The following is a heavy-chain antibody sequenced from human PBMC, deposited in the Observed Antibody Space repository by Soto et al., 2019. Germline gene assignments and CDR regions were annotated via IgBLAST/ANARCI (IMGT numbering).Heavy chain of an antibody. V-gene: IGHV4-30-2*06. CDR2: IYHAVNT. J-gene: IGHJ6*02. CDR1: GGSVSSAGYS. Sequence: QLQLQESGSRLVKPSQTLSLTCAVSGGSVSSAGYSWSWIRQSPGKGLEWIGYIYHAVNTFYNPSLRIRVTMSLARSRNLFSLNLTSVTAADTAVYFCANSSQALSYYALVVWGQGTTVVVFS. CDR3: ANSSQALSYYALVV. D-gene: IGHD3-22*01.